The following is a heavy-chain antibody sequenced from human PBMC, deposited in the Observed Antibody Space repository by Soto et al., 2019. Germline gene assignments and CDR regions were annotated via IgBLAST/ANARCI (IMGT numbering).Heavy chain of an antibody. CDR2: IHPGGGST. D-gene: IGHD5-12*01. J-gene: IGHJ5*02. V-gene: IGHV1-46*01. CDR1: GYTFTTYY. Sequence: VKVSCKASGYTFTTYYMHWVRQAPGQGLQWMGIIHPGGGSTTYSQKFQGRVTMTRDTSTSTVYMELSSLRSEDTAVYYCARVATQTIAPFDLWGQGALVTVSS. CDR3: ARVATQTIAPFDL.